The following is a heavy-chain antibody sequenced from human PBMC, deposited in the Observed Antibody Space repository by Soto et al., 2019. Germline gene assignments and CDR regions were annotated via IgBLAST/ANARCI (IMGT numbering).Heavy chain of an antibody. D-gene: IGHD6-6*01. J-gene: IGHJ5*02. Sequence: SETLSLTCTVSCGSISSGGYYWSWIRQHPGKGLDWIGYIYYSGSTYYNPSLKSRVTISVHTSNNQFSLKLSSVTAADTAVCYCARLLWSIAARLDWFDPWGQGTMVTVSS. CDR2: IYYSGST. CDR3: ARLLWSIAARLDWFDP. V-gene: IGHV4-31*03. CDR1: CGSISSGGYY.